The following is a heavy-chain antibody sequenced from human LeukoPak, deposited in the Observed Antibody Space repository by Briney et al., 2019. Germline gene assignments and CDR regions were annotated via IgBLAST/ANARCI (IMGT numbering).Heavy chain of an antibody. J-gene: IGHJ6*03. CDR1: GFTFDDYT. V-gene: IGHV3-43*01. D-gene: IGHD6-13*01. CDR3: ARPGIAAASTYYYYYYMDV. CDR2: ITWDGGST. Sequence: GGSLRLSCAASGFTFDDYTMYWVRQAPGKGLEWVSLITWDGGSTYYADSVKGRFTISRDNAKNSLYLQMNSLRAEDTAVYYCARPGIAAASTYYYYYYMDVWGKGTTVTISS.